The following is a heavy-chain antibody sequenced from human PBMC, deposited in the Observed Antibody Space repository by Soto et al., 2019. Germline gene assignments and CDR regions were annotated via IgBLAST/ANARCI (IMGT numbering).Heavy chain of an antibody. CDR3: AKKDYYAAGVYHFDH. Sequence: QVQLVQSGAEVKKPGASVKVSCRASGYTFTAYPLHWVRQAPGQRLEWMGWINAANGDIGYSRELQGRVTITRDTSASTVYMEVSSLTSEYTAVYYCAKKDYYAAGVYHFDHWGQGTLVTVSS. CDR1: GYTFTAYP. V-gene: IGHV1-3*01. CDR2: INAANGDI. D-gene: IGHD3-10*01. J-gene: IGHJ4*02.